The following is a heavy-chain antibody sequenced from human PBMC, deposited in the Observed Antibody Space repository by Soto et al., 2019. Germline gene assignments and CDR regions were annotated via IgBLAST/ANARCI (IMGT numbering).Heavy chain of an antibody. V-gene: IGHV4-31*03. CDR2: IHYSGST. CDR3: AASCVGCGGFNYYGMDV. J-gene: IGHJ6*02. CDR1: GDSISSGGYY. Sequence: QVQLQESGPGLVKPSQTLSLTCTVSGDSISSGGYYWSWIRQHPGKGLEWIGYIHYSGSTFYTPSLTSRVTISVDTSKNQFSLKLSSVTAADTAVYYCAASCVGCGGFNYYGMDVWGQGTTVTVSS. D-gene: IGHD2-21*01.